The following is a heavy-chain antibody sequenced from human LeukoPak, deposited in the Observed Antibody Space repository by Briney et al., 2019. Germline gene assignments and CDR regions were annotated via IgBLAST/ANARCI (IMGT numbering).Heavy chain of an antibody. D-gene: IGHD5-24*01. V-gene: IGHV3-74*01. CDR1: GFTFSTYW. J-gene: IGHJ5*02. Sequence: AEGSLRLSCAASGFTFSTYWMHWVRQAPGKGLVWVSRISTDGSSANYADSVKGRFTISRDNAKSTLCLQMNSLRAEDTAVYYCARDQATSNVLGPWGQGTLVTVSS. CDR3: ARDQATSNVLGP. CDR2: ISTDGSSA.